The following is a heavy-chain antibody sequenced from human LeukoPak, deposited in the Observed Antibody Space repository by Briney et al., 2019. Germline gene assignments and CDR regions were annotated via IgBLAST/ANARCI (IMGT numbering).Heavy chain of an antibody. CDR1: GFTFSNHG. V-gene: IGHV3-23*01. CDR2: ISPSGDIT. D-gene: IGHD3-10*01. Sequence: GGSLRLSCAASGFTFSNHGMNWVRQAPGKGLEWVSGISPSGDITYYADSVKGRFTISRDNSKNTLYLAVISLTAEDTAVYYCAKDDAWLRFGEWSQGTLVTVSS. CDR3: AKDDAWLRFGE. J-gene: IGHJ4*02.